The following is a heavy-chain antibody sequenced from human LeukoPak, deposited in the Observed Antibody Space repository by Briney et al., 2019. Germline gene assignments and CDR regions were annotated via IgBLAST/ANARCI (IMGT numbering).Heavy chain of an antibody. V-gene: IGHV1-69*04. D-gene: IGHD3-10*01. CDR1: GGTFSSYA. J-gene: IGHJ4*02. Sequence: GSSVKVSCKASGGTFSSYAISWVRQAPGQGLEWMGRIIPILGIANYAQKFQGRVTITADKSTSTAYMELSSLRSEDTAVYYCAREGDSYGSGSPYFDYWGQGTLVTVSS. CDR2: IIPILGIA. CDR3: AREGDSYGSGSPYFDY.